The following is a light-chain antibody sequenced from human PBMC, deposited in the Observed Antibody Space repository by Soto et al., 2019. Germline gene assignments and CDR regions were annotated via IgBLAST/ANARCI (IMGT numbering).Light chain of an antibody. Sequence: QSALTQPASVSGSPGQSITISCTGTNSDVGSHNFVSWYQQYPGKAPKLLIYEASKRPSGLSNRFSGSKSDNTASLTISGLQAEDEADYYCCSLTNGATWVFGGGTKVTVL. CDR2: EAS. J-gene: IGLJ3*02. V-gene: IGLV2-23*01. CDR3: CSLTNGATWV. CDR1: NSDVGSHNF.